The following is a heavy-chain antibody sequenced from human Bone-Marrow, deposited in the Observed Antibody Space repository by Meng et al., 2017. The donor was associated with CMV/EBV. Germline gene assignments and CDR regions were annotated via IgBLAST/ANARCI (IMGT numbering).Heavy chain of an antibody. J-gene: IGHJ4*02. CDR3: ARQLAPNWADMTENLDH. CDR2: VSYSGTS. D-gene: IGHD7-27*01. Sequence: GSLRLSCTVSGDSISSNNYYWVWIRQPPGKGLEWLGRVSYSGTSHHNPSLKGRLTMSVDTSNNQFSLTLTSVTAADTAFYYCARQLAPNWADMTENLDHWGLGTLVTVSS. V-gene: IGHV4-39*01. CDR1: GDSISSNNYY.